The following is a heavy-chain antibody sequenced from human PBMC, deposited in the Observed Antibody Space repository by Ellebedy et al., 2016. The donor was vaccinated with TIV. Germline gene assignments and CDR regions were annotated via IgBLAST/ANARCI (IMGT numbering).Heavy chain of an antibody. D-gene: IGHD2-15*01. V-gene: IGHV4-34*01. J-gene: IGHJ4*02. CDR2: INHSGST. Sequence: SETLSLXXAVYGGSFSGYYWSWIRQPPGKGLEWIGEINHSGSTNYNPSLKSRVTISVDTSKNQFSLKLSSVTAADTAVYYCATATSGRGDFDYWGQGTLVTVSS. CDR1: GGSFSGYY. CDR3: ATATSGRGDFDY.